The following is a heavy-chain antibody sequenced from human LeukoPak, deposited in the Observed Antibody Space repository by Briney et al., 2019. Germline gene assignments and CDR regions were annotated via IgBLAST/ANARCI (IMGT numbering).Heavy chain of an antibody. J-gene: IGHJ4*02. D-gene: IGHD3-3*01. Sequence: GGSLRLSCAASGFIVSSNYVSWVRQAPGKWLEWVSVIYSGGTTYYADSVKGRFTMSRDNSKNTLYLQMNSLRAEDTAVYYCARGLSFCDYWGQGTLVTVSS. CDR3: ARGLSFCDY. CDR1: GFIVSSNY. V-gene: IGHV3-53*01. CDR2: IYSGGTT.